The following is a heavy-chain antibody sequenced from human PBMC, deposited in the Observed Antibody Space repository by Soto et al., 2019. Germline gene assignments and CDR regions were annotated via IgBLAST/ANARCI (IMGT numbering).Heavy chain of an antibody. CDR2: ISTYNGNT. D-gene: IGHD2-8*01. Sequence: GASVKVSCKASGYTFTTYDISRVRQAPGQGLEWMGRISTYNGNTNYPQSLQGRLTMTADTSTTTAYMELRSLRSDDTAVYYCARDPYHVLMVNAPNLYGMDVWGQGATLTVSS. CDR1: GYTFTTYD. CDR3: ARDPYHVLMVNAPNLYGMDV. J-gene: IGHJ6*02. V-gene: IGHV1-18*01.